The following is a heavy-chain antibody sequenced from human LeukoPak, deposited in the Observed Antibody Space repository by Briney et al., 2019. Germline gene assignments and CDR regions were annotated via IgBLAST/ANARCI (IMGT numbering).Heavy chain of an antibody. V-gene: IGHV3-23*01. CDR2: TSGSGGST. D-gene: IGHD4-11*01. J-gene: IGHJ6*02. Sequence: PGGSLRLSCAASGFTFSSYAMSWVRQAPGKGLEWVSATSGSGGSTYYADSVKDRFTISRDNSKNTLYLQMNSLRAEDTAVYYCAKGNSNHYYYYYYGMDVWGQGTTVTVSS. CDR3: AKGNSNHYYYYYYGMDV. CDR1: GFTFSSYA.